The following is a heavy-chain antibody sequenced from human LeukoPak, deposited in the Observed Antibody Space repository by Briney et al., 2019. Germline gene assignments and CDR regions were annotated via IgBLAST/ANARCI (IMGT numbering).Heavy chain of an antibody. CDR2: IYQTTT. CDR1: GDSMSSYF. V-gene: IGHV4-59*01. Sequence: PSETLSLTCTVSGDSMSSYFWTWVRRFPGKGLEWVGYIYQTTTTYNPSLKGRATISADMSQNQLSLKVTSVTAADTAVYYCARNFPGRTEDVWGKGTTVIVSS. CDR3: ARNFPGRTEDV. J-gene: IGHJ6*04. D-gene: IGHD1-14*01.